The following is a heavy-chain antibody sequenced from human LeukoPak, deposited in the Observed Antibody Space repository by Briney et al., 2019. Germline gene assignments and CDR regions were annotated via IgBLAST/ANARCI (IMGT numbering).Heavy chain of an antibody. D-gene: IGHD3-10*01. CDR1: DGSFSGYY. J-gene: IGHJ4*02. Sequence: PSETLSLTCAVYDGSFSGYYWSWIRQPPGKGLEWIGEINHSGSTNYNPSLKSRVTISLDTSKSQFSLKVRYVTAADTAVYYCARTMGLGFGQLFWSFWGQGTLVTVSS. V-gene: IGHV4-34*01. CDR3: ARTMGLGFGQLFWSF. CDR2: INHSGST.